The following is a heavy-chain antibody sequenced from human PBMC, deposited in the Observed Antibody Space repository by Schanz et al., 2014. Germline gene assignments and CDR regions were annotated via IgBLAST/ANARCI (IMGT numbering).Heavy chain of an antibody. CDR3: ATCSGGTCHAKPVLDN. D-gene: IGHD2-15*01. J-gene: IGHJ4*02. CDR2: IVPMVNVT. CDR1: GGTFASYT. V-gene: IGHV1-69*02. Sequence: QVQLVQSGAEVKKPGSSVKVSCKASGGTFASYTLNWMRQARGQGPELVGRIVPMVNVTLYTHKFQGRVTITADTSTSTAYMELSSLRSEDTAVYYCATCSGGTCHAKPVLDNGGQGTLVTVSS.